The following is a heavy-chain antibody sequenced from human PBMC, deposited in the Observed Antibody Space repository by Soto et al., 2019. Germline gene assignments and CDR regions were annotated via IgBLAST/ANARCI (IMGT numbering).Heavy chain of an antibody. J-gene: IGHJ6*02. D-gene: IGHD2-15*01. CDR1: GFTFSSYS. Sequence: PGGSLRLSCAASGFTFSSYSMNWVRQAPGKGLEWVSSISSSSSYICYADSVKGRFTISRDNAKNSLYLQMNSLRAEDTAVYYCARDGSRSYYYYGLDVWGQGTTVTVSS. V-gene: IGHV3-21*01. CDR3: ARDGSRSYYYYGLDV. CDR2: ISSSSSYI.